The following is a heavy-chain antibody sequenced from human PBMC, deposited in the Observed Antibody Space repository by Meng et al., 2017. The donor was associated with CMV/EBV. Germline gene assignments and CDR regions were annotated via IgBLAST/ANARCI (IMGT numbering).Heavy chain of an antibody. CDR2: ISSSGSTI. Sequence: GGSLRLSCAASGFTFSSYEMNWVRQAPGKGLEWVSYISSSGSTIYYADSVKGRFTISRDNAKNSLYLQMNSLRAEDTAVYYCARVQQLARGFDYWGQGTLVTVSS. D-gene: IGHD6-6*01. CDR3: ARVQQLARGFDY. CDR1: GFTFSSYE. V-gene: IGHV3-48*03. J-gene: IGHJ4*02.